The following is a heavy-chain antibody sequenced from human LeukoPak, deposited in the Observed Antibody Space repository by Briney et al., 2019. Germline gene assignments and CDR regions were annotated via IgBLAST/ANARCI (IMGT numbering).Heavy chain of an antibody. D-gene: IGHD1-26*01. Sequence: SETLSLTCTVSGGSISSYYWSWIRQPAGKGLEWIGRIYTSGSTNYNASLKSRVSMSADTSKNQFSLKLSSVTAADTAVFYCARENSGSYREFDYWGQGTLVTVSS. CDR3: ARENSGSYREFDY. CDR2: IYTSGST. V-gene: IGHV4-4*07. J-gene: IGHJ4*02. CDR1: GGSISSYY.